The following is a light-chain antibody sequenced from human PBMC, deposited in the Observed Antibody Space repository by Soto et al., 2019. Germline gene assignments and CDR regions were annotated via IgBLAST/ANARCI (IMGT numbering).Light chain of an antibody. CDR3: QQYDNIILS. J-gene: IGKJ4*01. CDR1: QYVGNY. Sequence: IRLTQSPTSLIASVGDRVTITCQASQYVGNYLNWYQQKPGEPPRLLISGASNLEPGVPARCSGSGSGADFTFIISDLQPEDVATYFCQQYDNIILSFGGGTKVEI. V-gene: IGKV1-33*01. CDR2: GAS.